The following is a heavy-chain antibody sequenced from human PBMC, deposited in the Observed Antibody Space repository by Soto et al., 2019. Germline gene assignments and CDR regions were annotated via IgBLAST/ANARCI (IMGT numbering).Heavy chain of an antibody. V-gene: IGHV4-34*01. J-gene: IGHJ6*02. CDR2: INHSGDT. CDR3: ARTGGMDV. CDR1: GGSFRDFY. Sequence: QVQLQQWGAGLLRPSETLSLTCAVYGGSFRDFYWSWLRQTPEKGLVWIGEINHSGDTKYNPSLESRVTISVDTSKNQFSLKVNFVTPADTAVYYCARTGGMDVWGPGATVTVSS.